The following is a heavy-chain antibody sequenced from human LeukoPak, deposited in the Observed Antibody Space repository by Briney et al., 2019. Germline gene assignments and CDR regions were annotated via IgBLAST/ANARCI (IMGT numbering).Heavy chain of an antibody. V-gene: IGHV3-53*01. J-gene: IGHJ4*02. CDR3: GTTTLSATWNY. Sequence: GGSLRLSCAASGFTVSNIYMSWVRQAPGKGLYWVSVTERGGNTKYADPVKGQFSVSRDNAENTLYLQMNSLTVEDTAVYYCGTTTLSATWNYWGQGTLVTVYS. CDR1: GFTVSNIY. CDR2: TERGGNT. D-gene: IGHD3-16*02.